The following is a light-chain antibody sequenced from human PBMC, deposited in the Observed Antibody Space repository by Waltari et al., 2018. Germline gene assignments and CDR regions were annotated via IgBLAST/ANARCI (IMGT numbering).Light chain of an antibody. CDR3: QSYDSSKV. V-gene: IGLV6-57*04. Sequence: NFILSQPNYASKPPGKTVTISCSLSRGRVASNYVQWYQQRPGSAPTTVIYEDNQRPSGVPDRFSGSIDSSSNSASLTISGLKTEDEADYYCQSYDSSKVFGGGTKLTVL. J-gene: IGLJ3*02. CDR1: RGRVASNY. CDR2: EDN.